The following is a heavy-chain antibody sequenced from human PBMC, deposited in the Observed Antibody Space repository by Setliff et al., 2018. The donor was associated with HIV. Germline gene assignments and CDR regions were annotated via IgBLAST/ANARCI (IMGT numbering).Heavy chain of an antibody. D-gene: IGHD2-21*02. J-gene: IGHJ5*02. V-gene: IGHV4-38-2*01. CDR1: GYSIRDNFF. Sequence: SETLSLTCAVSGYSIRDNFFWGWVRQPPGKGLEWIGSIFYTGTTYYNPSLKSRVTLSLDTSKNQFSLELTSVTAADAAVYYCARHDCGGDCSINWFDPWGQGTLVTVSS. CDR3: ARHDCGGDCSINWFDP. CDR2: IFYTGTT.